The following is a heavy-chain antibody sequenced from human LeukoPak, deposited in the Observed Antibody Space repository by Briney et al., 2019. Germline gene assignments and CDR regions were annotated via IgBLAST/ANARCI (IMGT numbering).Heavy chain of an antibody. V-gene: IGHV3-7*01. CDR2: INRDASEE. CDR3: ARGHHGLGV. J-gene: IGHJ6*02. CDR1: GLTVSNFW. Sequence: PGGSLRLSCAASGLTVSNFWMSWVRQAPGKGLEWVAQINRDASEESYVDSVKGRFTISRDNAKSSLYLQMNSLRDEDTAVYYCARGHHGLGVWGQGTTVTVSS.